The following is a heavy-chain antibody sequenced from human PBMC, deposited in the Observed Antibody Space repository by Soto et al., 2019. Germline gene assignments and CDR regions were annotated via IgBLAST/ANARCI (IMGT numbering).Heavy chain of an antibody. CDR2: IIPIFGTA. D-gene: IGHD6-6*01. Sequence: SVKVSCKASGGTFSSYAISWVRQAPGQGLEWMGGIIPIFGTANYAQKFQGRVTITADESTSTAYMELRSLRSDDTAVYHCARFSSSFRSNYYYYGMDVWGQGTTVTVSS. J-gene: IGHJ6*02. V-gene: IGHV1-69*13. CDR1: GGTFSSYA. CDR3: ARFSSSFRSNYYYYGMDV.